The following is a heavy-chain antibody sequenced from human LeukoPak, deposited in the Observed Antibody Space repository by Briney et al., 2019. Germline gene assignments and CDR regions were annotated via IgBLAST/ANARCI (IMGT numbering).Heavy chain of an antibody. V-gene: IGHV4-59*01. D-gene: IGHD3-10*01. CDR3: ARGEWFGEFHFDY. CDR1: GGPISSYY. J-gene: IGHJ4*02. Sequence: SETLSLTCTVSGGPISSYYWSWIRQPPGQGLEWIGYIYYSGSTNYNPSLKSRVTISVDTSKNQFSLKLSSVTAADTAVYYCARGEWFGEFHFDYWGQGTLVTVSS. CDR2: IYYSGST.